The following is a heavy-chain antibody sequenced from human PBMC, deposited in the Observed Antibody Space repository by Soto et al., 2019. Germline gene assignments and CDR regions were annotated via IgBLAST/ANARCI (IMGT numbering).Heavy chain of an antibody. D-gene: IGHD3-16*01. Sequence: QVQLQQWGAGLLKPSETLSLTCAVSGGSLSDYSWNWIRQSPGKGLEWIGDINHIGSTNYNPPLKSRVTISLDTSKNQFSLKVTSVTAADTAVYYCVAGTYYVSRWGQGTMVTVSS. CDR1: GGSLSDYS. CDR2: INHIGST. CDR3: VAGTYYVSR. V-gene: IGHV4-34*01. J-gene: IGHJ3*01.